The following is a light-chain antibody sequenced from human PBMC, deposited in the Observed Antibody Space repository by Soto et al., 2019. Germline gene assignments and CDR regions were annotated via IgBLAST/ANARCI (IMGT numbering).Light chain of an antibody. CDR3: QQYNTYS. CDR2: KTS. CDR1: QSLNSW. Sequence: DIQMTQSPSTLSASVGDRVSITCRASQSLNSWLAWYQQKPGKAPKLLIYKTSTLESGVPSRFSGSGSGTEFTLTISNLQPDDIATYYCQQYNTYSFGQGTKVAIK. V-gene: IGKV1-5*03. J-gene: IGKJ2*01.